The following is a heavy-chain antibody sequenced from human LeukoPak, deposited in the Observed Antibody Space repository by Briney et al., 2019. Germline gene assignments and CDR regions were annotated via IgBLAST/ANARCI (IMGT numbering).Heavy chain of an antibody. CDR2: ISSSGAST. CDR3: AKPPNDAFDI. CDR1: GFNFRSHA. J-gene: IGHJ3*02. Sequence: GGSLRLSCAASGFNFRSHAMCWIRQAPGKGLEWISTISSSGASTYYADSVKGRFTISRDNSKNTLYLQSDSPRAEDTAVYYCAKPPNDAFDIWGQGTMVIVSS. V-gene: IGHV3-23*01.